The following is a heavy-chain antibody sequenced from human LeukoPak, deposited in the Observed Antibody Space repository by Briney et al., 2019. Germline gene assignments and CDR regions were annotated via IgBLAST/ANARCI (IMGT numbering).Heavy chain of an antibody. CDR3: ARRMANYDSSGYYYDY. CDR1: GYSFTSYW. V-gene: IGHV5-51*01. J-gene: IGHJ4*02. CDR2: IYPGDSDT. D-gene: IGHD3-22*01. Sequence: GESLKISCKGSGYSFTSYWIGWVRQMPGKGLEWMGIIYPGDSDTRYSPSFQGQVTISADKSISTAYLRWSSLKASDTAMYYRARRMANYDSSGYYYDYWGQGTLVTVSS.